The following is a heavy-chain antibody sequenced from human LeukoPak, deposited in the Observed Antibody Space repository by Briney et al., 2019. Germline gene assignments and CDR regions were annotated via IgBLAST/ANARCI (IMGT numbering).Heavy chain of an antibody. V-gene: IGHV4-59*01. D-gene: IGHD6-19*01. J-gene: IGHJ6*03. Sequence: SETLSLTCTVSGGSISSYYWSWIRQPPGKGLEWMGYVYYSGSTNYNPSLKSRVTISVDTSKNQFSLKLSSVTAADTAVYYCASTRTGYSSGWDYYYYYMDVWGKGTTVTVSS. CDR1: GGSISSYY. CDR2: VYYSGST. CDR3: ASTRTGYSSGWDYYYYYMDV.